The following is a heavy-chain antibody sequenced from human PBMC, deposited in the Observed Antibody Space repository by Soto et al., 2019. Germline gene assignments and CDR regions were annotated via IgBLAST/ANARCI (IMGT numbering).Heavy chain of an antibody. CDR1: GFTFSSYG. CDR2: IWYDGSNK. J-gene: IGHJ6*02. Sequence: QVQLVESGGGVVQPGRSLRLSCAASGFTFSSYGMHWVRQAPGKGLEWVAVIWYDGSNKYYADSVKGRFTISRDNSKNTLYLQMNSLRAEDTAVYYCARVESLGGDYYYYYGMDVWGQGTTVTVSS. D-gene: IGHD1-1*01. V-gene: IGHV3-33*01. CDR3: ARVESLGGDYYYYYGMDV.